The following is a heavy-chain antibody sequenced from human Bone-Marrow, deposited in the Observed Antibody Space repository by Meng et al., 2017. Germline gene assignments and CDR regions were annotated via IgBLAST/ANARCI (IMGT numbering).Heavy chain of an antibody. CDR2: INPSGGST. CDR1: GYIFTNYY. V-gene: IGHV1-46*01. J-gene: IGHJ4*02. D-gene: IGHD3-22*01. Sequence: AAVTDSCKASGYIFTNYYMHWVRQAPGQRLEWMGIINPSGGSTTYAQKFQGRRSITRDMSTGTIYMEVSSLTSEDTAVYYCARDLTVVVIALGYWGQGTLVTVSS. CDR3: ARDLTVVVIALGY.